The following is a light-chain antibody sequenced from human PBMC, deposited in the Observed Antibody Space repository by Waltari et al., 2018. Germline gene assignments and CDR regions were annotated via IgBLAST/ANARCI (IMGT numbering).Light chain of an antibody. Sequence: YVLTPPPSVSVDPGKTARLTCGGDNVGSKRVNRYQQKPGHAPVLVMFYDSDRPAEIPERFSGSNSGNTVTLTISWVEAGDEADYHCQVWDDVTDSGVFGGGTKLTVL. CDR2: YDS. J-gene: IGLJ3*02. V-gene: IGLV3-21*04. CDR3: QVWDDVTDSGV. CDR1: NVGSKR.